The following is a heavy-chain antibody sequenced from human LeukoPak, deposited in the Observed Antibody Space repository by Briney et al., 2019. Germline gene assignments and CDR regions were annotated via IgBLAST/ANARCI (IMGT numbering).Heavy chain of an antibody. CDR2: IHTSGST. D-gene: IGHD1-26*01. J-gene: IGHJ4*02. CDR1: GGSISSYY. CDR3: ARENSGSYGEFDY. V-gene: IGHV4-4*07. Sequence: SETLSLTCTVSGGSISSYYWSWIRQPAGKGLEWIGRIHTSGSTNYNASLKSRVSMSVDTSKNQFSLKLSSVTAADTAVFYCARENSGSYGEFDYWGQGTLVTVSS.